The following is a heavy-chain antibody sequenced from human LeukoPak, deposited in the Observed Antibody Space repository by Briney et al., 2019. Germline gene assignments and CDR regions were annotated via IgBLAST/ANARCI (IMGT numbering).Heavy chain of an antibody. V-gene: IGHV3-53*01. CDR1: GLTVSSNY. CDR2: IYSGGST. Sequence: GGSLRLSCAASGLTVSSNYMSWVRQAPGKGLEWVSVIYSGGSTYYADSVKGRFTISRDNSKNTLYLQMNSLRAEDTAVYYCARDQVYGSGSYTSWGQGTLVTVSS. J-gene: IGHJ5*02. D-gene: IGHD3-10*01. CDR3: ARDQVYGSGSYTS.